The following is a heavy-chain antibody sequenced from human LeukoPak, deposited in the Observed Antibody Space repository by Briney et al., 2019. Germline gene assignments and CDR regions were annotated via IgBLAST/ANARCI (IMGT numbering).Heavy chain of an antibody. Sequence: GGSLRLSCAAPGFTFSSYWMHWVRQAPGKGLVWVSRINSDGSSTSYADSVKGRFTISRDNSKNTLYLQMISLRAEDTAVYYCTKDAPDSGGWFFFDSWGQGTLVTVSS. V-gene: IGHV3-74*01. CDR1: GFTFSSYW. CDR3: TKDAPDSGGWFFFDS. D-gene: IGHD6-19*01. J-gene: IGHJ4*02. CDR2: INSDGSST.